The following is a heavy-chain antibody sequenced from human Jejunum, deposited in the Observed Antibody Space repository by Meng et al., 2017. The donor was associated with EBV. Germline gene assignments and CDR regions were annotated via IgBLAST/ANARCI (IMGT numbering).Heavy chain of an antibody. D-gene: IGHD1-26*01. CDR1: GSSISSSSYY. CDR3: ARQGPSGRTFDY. Sequence: LKRQVSVQGLVTPSETLSLTCTDAGSSISSSSYYWGWIRQPPGKGLEWIRTYNNSGSTYYNPSLKSRVTISVDTSKNQFSLMLISVTAADMAAYYCARQGPSGRTFDYWGQGTLVTVSS. J-gene: IGHJ4*02. V-gene: IGHV4-39*01. CDR2: YNNSGST.